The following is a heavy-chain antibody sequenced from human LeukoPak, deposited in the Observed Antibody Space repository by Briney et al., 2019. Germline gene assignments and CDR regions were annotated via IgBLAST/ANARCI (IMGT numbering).Heavy chain of an antibody. CDR3: ASLHVGTAMATGYYYGMDV. J-gene: IGHJ6*02. CDR1: GFTFSSYS. Sequence: GGSLRLSCAASGFTFSSYSMNWVRQAPGRGLEWVSSISSSSSYIYYADSVKGRFTISRDNAKNSLYLQMNSLRAEDTAVYYCASLHVGTAMATGYYYGMDVWGQGTTVTVSS. D-gene: IGHD5-18*01. V-gene: IGHV3-21*01. CDR2: ISSSSSYI.